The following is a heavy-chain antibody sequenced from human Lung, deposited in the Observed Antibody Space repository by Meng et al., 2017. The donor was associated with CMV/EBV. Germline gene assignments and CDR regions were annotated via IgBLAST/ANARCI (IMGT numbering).Heavy chain of an antibody. D-gene: IGHD5-24*01. CDR2: INQDGSQS. Sequence: EXXKISXVASGFSLSNYWMTWVRQAPGKALVWVANINQDGSQSYYVDSVRGRFTITRDNGGNSLYLQMNSLEGDDTAVYYCARDPNEDGGVTLDNWGQGXLVTVSS. CDR1: GFSLSNYW. CDR3: ARDPNEDGGVTLDN. V-gene: IGHV3-7*01. J-gene: IGHJ4*02.